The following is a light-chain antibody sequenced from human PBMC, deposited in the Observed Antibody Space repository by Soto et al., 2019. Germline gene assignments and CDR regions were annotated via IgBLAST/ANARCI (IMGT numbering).Light chain of an antibody. CDR2: DAS. V-gene: IGKV3-11*01. J-gene: IGKJ5*01. Sequence: EIVLTQSPATLSLSPGERATLSCWASQSVNRYLVWYQQKPGQAPRLLMYDASKRATGIPARFSGSGSGTDFTLTINSLEPEDFAVYYCQHRSIWPVSFGQGTRLEIK. CDR3: QHRSIWPVS. CDR1: QSVNRY.